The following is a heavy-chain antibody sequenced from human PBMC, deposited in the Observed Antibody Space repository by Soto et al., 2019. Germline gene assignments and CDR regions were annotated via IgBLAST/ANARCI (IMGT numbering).Heavy chain of an antibody. CDR2: IYSTGTT. CDR3: AKDGRGSWSHYNSLSY. V-gene: IGHV3-53*01. CDR1: GFTVGNNY. D-gene: IGHD3-10*01. J-gene: IGHJ4*02. Sequence: EVQLVESGGGLIQPGGSLKLSCAASGFTVGNNYMSWVRQAPGKGLEWVSLIYSTGTTKYADSVKGRFPVSRDNAKNTLYLQMNSLRAEDTAVYYRAKDGRGSWSHYNSLSYWGQGSLVTVSS.